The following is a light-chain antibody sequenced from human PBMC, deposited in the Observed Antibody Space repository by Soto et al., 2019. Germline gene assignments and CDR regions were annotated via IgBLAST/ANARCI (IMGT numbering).Light chain of an antibody. J-gene: IGKJ1*01. CDR1: QSISIN. Sequence: EIVLTQSPGTLSVSPGDRVTLSCRASQSISINLAWCQHKPGQAPRLLIHGASTRATGVPARISGSGSGTEFTLTISSLQSEDFAVYYCQQFRNWPWTFAQGTKVAIK. V-gene: IGKV3D-15*01. CDR2: GAS. CDR3: QQFRNWPWT.